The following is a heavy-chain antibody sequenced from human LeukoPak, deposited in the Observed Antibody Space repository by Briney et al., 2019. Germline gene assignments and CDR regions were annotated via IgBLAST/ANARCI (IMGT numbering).Heavy chain of an antibody. Sequence: GGSLRHSCAASGFTFSSFGMHWVRQAPGKGLEWVALISYDGSNKHYADSVKGRFTISRDNSKNTLYVQMNSLRDEDTAVYYCAKDQMDYYFDYWGQGTLVTVSS. CDR1: GFTFSSFG. D-gene: IGHD3/OR15-3a*01. V-gene: IGHV3-30*18. J-gene: IGHJ4*02. CDR3: AKDQMDYYFDY. CDR2: ISYDGSNK.